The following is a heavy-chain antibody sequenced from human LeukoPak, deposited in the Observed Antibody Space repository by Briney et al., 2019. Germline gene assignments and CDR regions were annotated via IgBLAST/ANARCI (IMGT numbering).Heavy chain of an antibody. CDR2: ISSSGSTI. CDR1: GFTFSDYY. Sequence: GGSLRLSCAASGFTFSDYYMSWIRQAPGKGLEWVSYISSSGSTIYYAASVKGRFTISRDNAKNSLYMQMNSLSAEDTAVYYCARDKGYSYGYDYWGQGTLVTVSS. CDR3: ARDKGYSYGYDY. J-gene: IGHJ4*02. V-gene: IGHV3-11*01. D-gene: IGHD5-18*01.